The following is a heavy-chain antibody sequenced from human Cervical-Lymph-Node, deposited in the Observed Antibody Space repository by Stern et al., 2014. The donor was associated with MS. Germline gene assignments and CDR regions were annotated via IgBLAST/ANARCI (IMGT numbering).Heavy chain of an antibody. D-gene: IGHD6-6*01. CDR2: INPKSGGT. V-gene: IGHV1-2*02. J-gene: IGHJ5*02. CDR3: TRALRIADRPSPGGHWFDP. Sequence: MQLVESGAEVEKPGASVKVSCKASGYILTDYYLHWVRQAPGQGLEWMGRINPKSGGTSYAQSFQGRVTLTRDTSITTAYMDLSRLTSDDTAVYYCTRALRIADRPSPGGHWFDPWGQGTLVIVSS. CDR1: GYILTDYY.